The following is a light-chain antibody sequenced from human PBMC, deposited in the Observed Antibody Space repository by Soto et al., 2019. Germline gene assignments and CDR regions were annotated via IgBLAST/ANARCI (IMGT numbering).Light chain of an antibody. CDR2: DND. CDR3: GAWDISMNDYV. CDR1: NSNIGNYY. J-gene: IGLJ1*01. V-gene: IGLV1-51*01. Sequence: QSVLTQRPSVSAAPGQKITISCSGTNSNIGNYYVSWYHQIPGTAPKLLIYDNDKRPSGIPDRFSGSKSGTSATLAITGLQNGDEGDYSCGAWDISMNDYVLGGGNKVTVL.